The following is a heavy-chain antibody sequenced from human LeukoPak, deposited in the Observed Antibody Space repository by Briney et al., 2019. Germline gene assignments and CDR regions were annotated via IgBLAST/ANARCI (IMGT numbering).Heavy chain of an antibody. V-gene: IGHV3-21*01. CDR2: ISDSSSYI. D-gene: IGHD3-10*01. J-gene: IGHJ4*02. CDR1: GFTFSSYS. CDR3: ARDRNYYGSGSQDY. Sequence: PGGSLRLSCAASGFTFSSYSMNWVRQAPGKGLEWVSSISDSSSYIYYADSVKGRFTISRDNAKNSLYLQMNSLRAEDTAVYYCARDRNYYGSGSQDYWGQGTLVTVSS.